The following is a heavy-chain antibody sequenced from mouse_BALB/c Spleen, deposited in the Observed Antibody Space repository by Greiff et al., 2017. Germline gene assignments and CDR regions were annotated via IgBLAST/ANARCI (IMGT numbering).Heavy chain of an antibody. CDR1: GFTFSSFG. D-gene: IGHD4-1*01. CDR2: ISSGSSTI. CDR3: ARPLGPAWFAY. V-gene: IGHV5-17*02. J-gene: IGHJ3*01. Sequence: EVKLVESGGGLVQPGGSRKLSCAASGFTFSSFGMHWVRQAPEKGLEWVAYISSGSSTIYYADTVKGRFTISRDNPKNTLFLQMTSLRSEDTAMYYCARPLGPAWFAYWGQGTLVTVSA.